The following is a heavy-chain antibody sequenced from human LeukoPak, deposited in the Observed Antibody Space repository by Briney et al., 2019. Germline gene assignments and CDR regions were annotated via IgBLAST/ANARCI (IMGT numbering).Heavy chain of an antibody. Sequence: ASVKVSCKASGYTFTGYYMHWVRQAPGQGLEWMGWINPNSGGTNYAQKFQGRVTMTRDTSIITAYMELRRLRSDDTAVYYCARDSRAAYYYYGMDVWGQGTTVTVSS. CDR1: GYTFTGYY. V-gene: IGHV1-2*02. J-gene: IGHJ6*02. D-gene: IGHD6-13*01. CDR2: INPNSGGT. CDR3: ARDSRAAYYYYGMDV.